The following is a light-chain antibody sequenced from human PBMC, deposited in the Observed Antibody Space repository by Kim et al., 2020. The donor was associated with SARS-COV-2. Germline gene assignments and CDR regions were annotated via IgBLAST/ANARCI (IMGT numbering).Light chain of an antibody. CDR3: CSYAGSITYV. CDR1: SSDVGSYNL. J-gene: IGLJ1*01. Sequence: QSALTQPASVSGSPGQSITISCTGTSSDVGSYNLVSWYQQHPGKAPKLMIYEDNQRPSGVSNRFSGSKSGNTASLTISGLQAEDEADYYCCSYAGSITYVFGTGTRSPS. V-gene: IGLV2-23*01. CDR2: EDN.